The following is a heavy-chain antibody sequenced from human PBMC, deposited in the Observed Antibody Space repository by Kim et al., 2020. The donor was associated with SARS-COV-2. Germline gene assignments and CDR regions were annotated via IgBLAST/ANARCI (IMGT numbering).Heavy chain of an antibody. J-gene: IGHJ4*01. D-gene: IGHD3-3*01. CDR2: IYYSGST. V-gene: IGHV4-39*01. CDR1: GGSISSSSYY. Sequence: SETLSLTCTVSGGSISSSSYYWGWIRQPPGKGLEWIGSIYYSGSTYYNPSLKSRVTISVDTSKNQFSLKLSSVTAADTAVYYCARTRITIFGVVITLYY. CDR3: ARTRITIFGVVITLYY.